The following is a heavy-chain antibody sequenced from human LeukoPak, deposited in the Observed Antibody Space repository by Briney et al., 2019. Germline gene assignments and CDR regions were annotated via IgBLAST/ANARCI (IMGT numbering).Heavy chain of an antibody. CDR3: ARVVDYYDSSGPRGWDAFDI. J-gene: IGHJ3*02. V-gene: IGHV7-4-1*02. Sequence: LWASVKVSCKASGYTFTTYAMNWVRQAPGQGLEWVGWINTNTGNPTYAQGFTGRFVFSLDTSVNTAYLQISSLKAEDTAVYYCARVVDYYDSSGPRGWDAFDIWGQGTMVTVSS. D-gene: IGHD3-22*01. CDR1: GYTFTTYA. CDR2: INTNTGNP.